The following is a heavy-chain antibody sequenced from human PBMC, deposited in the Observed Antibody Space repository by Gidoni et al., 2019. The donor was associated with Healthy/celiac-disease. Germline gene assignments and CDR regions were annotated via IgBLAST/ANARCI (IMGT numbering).Heavy chain of an antibody. CDR1: GGSISSSSYY. CDR2: IYYSGST. Sequence: QLQLQESGPGLVKPSETLSLTCTVSGGSISSSSYYWGWLRQPPGKGLEWIGSIYYSGSTYYNPSLKSRVTISVDTSKNQFSLKLSSVTAADTAVYYCARVVAVAGTHADYWGQGTLVTVSS. J-gene: IGHJ4*02. D-gene: IGHD6-19*01. V-gene: IGHV4-39*07. CDR3: ARVVAVAGTHADY.